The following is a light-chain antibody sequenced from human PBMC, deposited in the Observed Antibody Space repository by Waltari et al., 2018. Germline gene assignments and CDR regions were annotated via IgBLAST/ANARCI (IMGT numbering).Light chain of an antibody. V-gene: IGLV4-69*01. CDR1: SWHSSYA. Sequence: QLMLTQSPSASASLGAPVKLTCTLSSWHSSYAIAWHQQQPEKGPRYWMKVNSDGSHIKGDRVPVRLSGSSSGSERYLTISSLQAEDEAEYYCQTGGFGIWVFGGGTKLTVL. J-gene: IGLJ3*02. CDR3: QTGGFGIWV. CDR2: VNSDGSH.